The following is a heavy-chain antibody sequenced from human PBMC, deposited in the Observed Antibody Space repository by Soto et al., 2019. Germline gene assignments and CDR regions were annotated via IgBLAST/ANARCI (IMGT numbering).Heavy chain of an antibody. CDR3: ARVPTYYSPYYSYAMDV. Sequence: GGSLRLSCAASGFAFGNYEMNWVRQAPGKGLEWVSYISSSASPIYYANSVKGRFTFSRDNAKNSLYLQMNSLTAEDTAVYYCARVPTYYSPYYSYAMDVWGQGTTVTVSS. D-gene: IGHD3-10*01. CDR1: GFAFGNYE. V-gene: IGHV3-48*03. CDR2: ISSSASPI. J-gene: IGHJ6*02.